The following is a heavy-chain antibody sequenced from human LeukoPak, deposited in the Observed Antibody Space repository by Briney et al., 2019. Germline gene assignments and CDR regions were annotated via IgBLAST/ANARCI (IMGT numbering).Heavy chain of an antibody. D-gene: IGHD2-21*01. J-gene: IGHJ3*01. Sequence: GGSLRLSCAASGFTFSTFWMSWVRQAPGKGLEFVASLRQGGSEKYIVDSMKGRFTISGDIAKNSLYLEINGLRVEDTAVYYCATCFNVADDGFDFWGEGTMVTVSS. CDR1: GFTFSTFW. V-gene: IGHV3-7*01. CDR2: LRQGGSEK. CDR3: ATCFNVADDGFDF.